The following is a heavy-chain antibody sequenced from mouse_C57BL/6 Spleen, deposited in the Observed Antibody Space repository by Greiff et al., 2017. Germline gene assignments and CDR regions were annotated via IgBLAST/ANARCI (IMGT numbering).Heavy chain of an antibody. Sequence: EVQLQQSGPVLVKPGASVKMSCKASGYTFTDYYMNWVKQSHGKSLEWIGVITPYNGGTSYNQKFKGKATLTVDESSSTAYMELNSLTSEDSAVYYCSRGSNYVGWYFDVWGTGTTVTVSS. V-gene: IGHV1-19*01. CDR1: GYTFTDYY. CDR3: SRGSNYVGWYFDV. J-gene: IGHJ1*03. CDR2: ITPYNGGT. D-gene: IGHD2-5*01.